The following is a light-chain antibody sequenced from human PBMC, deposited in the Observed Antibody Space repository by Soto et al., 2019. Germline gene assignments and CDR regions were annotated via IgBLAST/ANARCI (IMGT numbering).Light chain of an antibody. CDR3: QHYNSYKWT. CDR1: QSIISW. J-gene: IGKJ1*01. V-gene: IGKV1-5*01. CDR2: DAS. Sequence: DIQMPQSPSTLSASVGDRGTITCRASQSIISWLAWYQQKPGKAPKLLIYDASSLESGVPSRFSGTGSGTEFTRTLSCQKPEDFATYACQHYNSYKWTCSQGTKVEIK.